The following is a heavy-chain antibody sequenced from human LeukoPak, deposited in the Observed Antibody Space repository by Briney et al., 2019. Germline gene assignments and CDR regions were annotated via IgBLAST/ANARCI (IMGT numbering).Heavy chain of an antibody. CDR1: GFTFSSYW. CDR2: IKQDGSEK. V-gene: IGHV3-7*01. CDR3: ASFSLYCSSTSCYGRPLNY. Sequence: GGSLRLSCAASGFTFSSYWMSWVRQAPGKGLEWVANIKQDGSEKYYVDSVKGRFTISRDNAKNSLYLQMNSLRAEDTAVYYCASFSLYCSSTSCYGRPLNYWGQGTLVTVSS. J-gene: IGHJ4*02. D-gene: IGHD2-2*01.